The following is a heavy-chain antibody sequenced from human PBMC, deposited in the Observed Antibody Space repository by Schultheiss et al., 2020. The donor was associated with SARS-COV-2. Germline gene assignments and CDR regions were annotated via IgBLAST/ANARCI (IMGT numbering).Heavy chain of an antibody. CDR3: AARYCSSTSCAYNWFDP. Sequence: GESLKISCKASGGTFSSYAISWVRQAPGQRLEWMGWINAGNGNTKYSQKFQGRVTITRNTSISTAYMELSSLRSEDTAVYYCAARYCSSTSCAYNWFDPWGQGTLVTVSS. CDR1: GGTFSSYA. J-gene: IGHJ5*02. CDR2: INAGNGNT. D-gene: IGHD2-2*01. V-gene: IGHV1-3*01.